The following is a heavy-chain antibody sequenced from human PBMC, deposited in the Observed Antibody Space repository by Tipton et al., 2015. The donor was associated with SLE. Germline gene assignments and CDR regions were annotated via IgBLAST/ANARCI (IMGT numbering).Heavy chain of an antibody. Sequence: GSLRLSCAASGFTFSHYGMAWVRLAPGKGLEWVANIKKDSSKKSYVDSAKGRFTISRDNAKNSLYLQMNSLRAEDTAVYYCARGGYSSSWYVYWGQGTLVTFAS. CDR2: IKKDSSKK. CDR3: ARGGYSSSWYVY. D-gene: IGHD6-13*01. CDR1: GFTFSHYG. J-gene: IGHJ4*02. V-gene: IGHV3-7*01.